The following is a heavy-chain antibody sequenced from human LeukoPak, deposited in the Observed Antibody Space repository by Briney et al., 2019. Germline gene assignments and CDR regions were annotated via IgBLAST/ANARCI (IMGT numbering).Heavy chain of an antibody. V-gene: IGHV4-59*08. CDR2: IYYSGCT. J-gene: IGHJ4*02. CDR3: ARHRREGHNYGFDY. Sequence: TSETLSLTCTVSGGFSSYYWSWIRQPPGKGQEWIGYIYYSGCTKYNPSLKGRVTISVDTSRDQFSLKLNSVTAADTAVYYCARHRREGHNYGFDYWGQGTLVTVSS. CDR1: GGFSSYY. D-gene: IGHD5-24*01.